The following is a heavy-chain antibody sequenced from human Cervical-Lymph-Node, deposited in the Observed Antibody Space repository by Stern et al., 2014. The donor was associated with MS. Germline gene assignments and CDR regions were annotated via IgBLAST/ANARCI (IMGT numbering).Heavy chain of an antibody. V-gene: IGHV1-46*03. CDR2: INPSGGNT. CDR1: GYTFTTYY. D-gene: IGHD3-22*01. J-gene: IGHJ4*02. Sequence: VQLLQSGAEVRKPGASVKVSCKASGYTFTTYYMHWVRQAPGQGLEWMGVINPSGGNTNYAQKFQGRVTMTRDTSTSTFYMELSSLRSEATAMYYCARATFDDSSAYFQYYFDHWGQGTLVTVSS. CDR3: ARATFDDSSAYFQYYFDH.